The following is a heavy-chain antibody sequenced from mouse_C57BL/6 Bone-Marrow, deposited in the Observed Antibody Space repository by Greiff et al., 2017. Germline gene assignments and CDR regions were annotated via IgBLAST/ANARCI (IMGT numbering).Heavy chain of an antibody. CDR1: GYTFTSYW. Sequence: QVQLQQPGAELVKPGASVKLSCKASGYTFTSYWMHWVKQRPGRGLEWIGRIDPNSGGTKYNEKFQSKATLTVDKPSSTAYMQLSSLTSEDSAVYYCAREYYGSSPYWYFDVWGTGTTVTVSS. CDR2: IDPNSGGT. CDR3: AREYYGSSPYWYFDV. D-gene: IGHD1-1*01. J-gene: IGHJ1*03. V-gene: IGHV1-72*01.